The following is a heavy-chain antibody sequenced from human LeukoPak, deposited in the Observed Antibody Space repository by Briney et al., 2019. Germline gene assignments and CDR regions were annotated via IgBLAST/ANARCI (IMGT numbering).Heavy chain of an antibody. V-gene: IGHV3-21*01. CDR1: GFTFGAYA. CDR2: ISSSSSYI. J-gene: IGHJ6*02. Sequence: AGGSLRLSCAASGFTFGAYAMNWVRQAPGKGLEWVSSISSSSSYIYYADSVKGRFTISRDNAKNSLYLQMNSLRAEDTAVYYCARDPYYYDSSGYYHEDYYYYGMDVWGQGTTVTVSS. D-gene: IGHD3-22*01. CDR3: ARDPYYYDSSGYYHEDYYYYGMDV.